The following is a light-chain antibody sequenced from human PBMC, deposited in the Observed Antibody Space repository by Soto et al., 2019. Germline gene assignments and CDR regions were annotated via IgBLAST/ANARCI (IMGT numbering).Light chain of an antibody. CDR2: RVA. CDR3: MQATHYRPYT. V-gene: IGKV2-24*01. Sequence: DVVLTQIPLSSLVTVGQSASISCRSSQSLLHADGQTYLSWFHQKPGQPPRLLIHRVANRFSGVHVRSSGSGAGPDFTLTISGVEPEDVGIYFCMQATHYRPYTFGQGTKLQI. CDR1: QSLLHADGQTY. J-gene: IGKJ2*01.